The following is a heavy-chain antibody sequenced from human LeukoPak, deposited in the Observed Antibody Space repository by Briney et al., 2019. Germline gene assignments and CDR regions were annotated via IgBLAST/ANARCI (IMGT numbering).Heavy chain of an antibody. V-gene: IGHV3-21*01. CDR3: ARDAMDSYGNFDY. CDR1: GFTFSSYS. Sequence: GGSLRLSCAASGFTFSSYSMNWVRQAPGMGLEWVSSISSSSSYIYYADSVKGRFTISRDNAKNSLYLQMNSLRAEDTAVYYCARDAMDSYGNFDYWGQGTLVTVSS. J-gene: IGHJ4*02. CDR2: ISSSSSYI. D-gene: IGHD5-18*01.